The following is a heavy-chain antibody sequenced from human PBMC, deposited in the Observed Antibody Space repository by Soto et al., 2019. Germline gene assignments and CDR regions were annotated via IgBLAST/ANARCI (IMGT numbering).Heavy chain of an antibody. CDR1: GGSISSGDYY. D-gene: IGHD3-22*01. J-gene: IGHJ6*02. CDR2: IYYSGST. CDR3: ARVLLHVYYGMDV. V-gene: IGHV4-30-4*01. Sequence: SETLSLTCTVSGGSISSGDYYWSWIRQPPGKGLEWTGYIYYSGSTYYNPSLKSRVTISVDTSKNQFSLKLSSVTAADTAVYYCARVLLHVYYGMDVWGQGTTVTVSS.